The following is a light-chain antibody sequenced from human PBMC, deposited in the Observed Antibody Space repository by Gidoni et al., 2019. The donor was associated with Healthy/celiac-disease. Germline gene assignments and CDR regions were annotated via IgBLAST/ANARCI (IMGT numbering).Light chain of an antibody. J-gene: IGLJ3*02. CDR1: SSNLGSNP. Sequence: QSVLPQPPSASGTPLQMVPISCSGSSSNLGSNPVNWYPQLPETAPQLLIYSNNPRPSGVPDRFSGSKYGTSATLAISGLQSEDEDDDYCSAWDDSMNGYRVFGGGTKLTVL. CDR2: SNN. CDR3: SAWDDSMNGYRV. V-gene: IGLV1-44*01.